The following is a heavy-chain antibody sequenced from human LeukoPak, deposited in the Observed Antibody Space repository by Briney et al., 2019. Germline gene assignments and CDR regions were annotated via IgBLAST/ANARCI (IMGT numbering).Heavy chain of an antibody. V-gene: IGHV1-8*01. Sequence: ASVKVSCKASGYTLTSYDINWVRQATGQGREWMGLMNPNSGRTGYAQNFQGRITVNRNTSMCTAYMELSSLRSEETAVYYCTRETSSRYFDYWGQGTLVTVSS. CDR3: TRETSSRYFDY. CDR2: MNPNSGRT. J-gene: IGHJ4*02. CDR1: GYTLTSYD.